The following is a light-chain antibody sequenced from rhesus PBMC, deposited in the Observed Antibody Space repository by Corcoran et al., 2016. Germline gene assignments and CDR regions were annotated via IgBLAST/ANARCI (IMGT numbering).Light chain of an antibody. V-gene: IGKV1-22*01. CDR3: LQYSGSPYS. Sequence: DIQMTQSPSSLSASGGDTVTITCRASQSISSWLDWYQKKPGKAPKLRLYKAVSLQSGVPSRFSGSGSGTDFTLTLRRLQPEGFGAYYCLQYSGSPYSCGQGTKVAIK. CDR1: QSISSW. J-gene: IGKJ2*01. CDR2: KAV.